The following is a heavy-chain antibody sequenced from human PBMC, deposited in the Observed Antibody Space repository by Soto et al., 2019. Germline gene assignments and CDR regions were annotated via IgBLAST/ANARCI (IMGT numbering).Heavy chain of an antibody. Sequence: EVQLLESGGGLVQPGGSLRLSCAASGFTFSSYAMSWVRQAPGKGLEWVSIIGVGGGGRYYPESGTGRFTISRDNSRDTLYLELNSLRDKDTAVYYFARIRFGELAWGQGTLVTVSS. CDR2: IGVGGGGR. V-gene: IGHV3-23*01. J-gene: IGHJ5*02. CDR3: ARIRFGELA. CDR1: GFTFSSYA. D-gene: IGHD3-10*01.